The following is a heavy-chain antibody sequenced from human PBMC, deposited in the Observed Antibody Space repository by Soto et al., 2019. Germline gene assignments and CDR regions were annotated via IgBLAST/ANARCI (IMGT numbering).Heavy chain of an antibody. CDR1: GGSISSGGYY. CDR2: IYYSGST. Sequence: PSETLSLTCTVSGGSISSGGYYWSWIRQHPGKGLEWIGYIYYSGSTYYNPSLKNRVNISVDTSKNQFSLKLSSVTAADTAVYYCARGFSGYGFLGAFDIWGQGTMVTVSS. J-gene: IGHJ3*02. CDR3: ARGFSGYGFLGAFDI. D-gene: IGHD5-12*01. V-gene: IGHV4-31*03.